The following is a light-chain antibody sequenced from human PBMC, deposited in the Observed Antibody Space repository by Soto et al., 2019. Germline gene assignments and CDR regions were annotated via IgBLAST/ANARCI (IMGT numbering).Light chain of an antibody. CDR1: QGITNR. CDR2: EAS. CDR3: QQANSFPIT. J-gene: IGKJ5*01. Sequence: DIQMTQCPSSVSASVGDRVTITCRASQGITNRLAWYQQKPGKAPKLLIYEASSLQSGVPSRISGSGSGTDFTLTISSLQPEDFATYYCQQANSFPITFGQGTRLEIK. V-gene: IGKV1D-12*01.